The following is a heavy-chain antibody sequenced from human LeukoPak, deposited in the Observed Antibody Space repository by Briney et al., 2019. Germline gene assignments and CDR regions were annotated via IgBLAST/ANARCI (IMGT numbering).Heavy chain of an antibody. V-gene: IGHV1-46*01. CDR2: INPSGGST. Sequence: ASVKVSCKASGYTFTSYYMHWVRQAPGQGLEWMGIINPSGGSTSYAQKFQGRVTITADESTSTAYMELSSLRSEDTAVYYCARDGAQYDILTGYHLKDLYNWFDPWGQGTLVTVSS. D-gene: IGHD3-9*01. CDR3: ARDGAQYDILTGYHLKDLYNWFDP. CDR1: GYTFTSYY. J-gene: IGHJ5*02.